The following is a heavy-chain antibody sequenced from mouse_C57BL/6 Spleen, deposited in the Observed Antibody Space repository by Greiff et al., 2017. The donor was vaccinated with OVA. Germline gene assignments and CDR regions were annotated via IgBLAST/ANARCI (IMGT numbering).Heavy chain of an antibody. Sequence: VQLLQPGAELVKPGASVKVSCTASGYTFTSYWMPWVRQTPGQGLEWVGRIHPSGSDTNYNQKLKGKATLPEDKSSSTAYMQLSSLTSEDSAVYYCAIGGLRFDYGGKGTTLTVAS. V-gene: IGHV1-74*01. J-gene: IGHJ2*01. D-gene: IGHD3-2*02. CDR2: IHPSGSDT. CDR1: GYTFTSYW. CDR3: AIGGLRFDY.